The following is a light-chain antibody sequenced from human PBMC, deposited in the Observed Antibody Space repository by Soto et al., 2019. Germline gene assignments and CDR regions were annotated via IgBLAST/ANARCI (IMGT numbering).Light chain of an antibody. CDR3: QQYNTCWT. CDR2: DAS. CDR1: QSIRSW. Sequence: DLQITQSPSTLSASIGDSFFITCRASQSIRSWLAWYQQKPGKAPKLLIHDASKLESGVPSRFSGSGSGTEFTLSISSLQPDDSATYYCQQYNTCWTFGQGTKVDIK. V-gene: IGKV1-5*01. J-gene: IGKJ1*01.